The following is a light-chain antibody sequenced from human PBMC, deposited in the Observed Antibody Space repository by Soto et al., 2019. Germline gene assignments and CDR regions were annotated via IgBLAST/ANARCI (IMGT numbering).Light chain of an antibody. CDR2: DAS. Sequence: EIVLTQSPATLSLSPGERATLSCRASQSIGYYLAWYQEKPGQAPRLLIYDASIRATGIPARFSGSWSGTDFTLTIHGLEPEDSAVYYCQQRGNWPPTWTFGQGTKVDIK. V-gene: IGKV3-11*01. CDR1: QSIGYY. J-gene: IGKJ1*01. CDR3: QQRGNWPPTWT.